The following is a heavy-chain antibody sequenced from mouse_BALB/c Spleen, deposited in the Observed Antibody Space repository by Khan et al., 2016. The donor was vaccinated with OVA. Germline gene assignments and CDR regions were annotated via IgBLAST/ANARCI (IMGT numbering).Heavy chain of an antibody. CDR1: GYTFTSYW. J-gene: IGHJ4*01. D-gene: IGHD1-1*01. CDR2: ISPGSGNR. CDR3: ARSNYYGSGLYAMDY. V-gene: IGHV1S41*01. Sequence: DLVKPGASVKLSCKASGYTFTSYWINWVKQRPGQGLEWNGHISPGSGNRYYKKMFTVKATLTVEKSYTIAYIQPISLACEDSAVYVCARSNYYGSGLYAMDYWGQGTSVTVSS.